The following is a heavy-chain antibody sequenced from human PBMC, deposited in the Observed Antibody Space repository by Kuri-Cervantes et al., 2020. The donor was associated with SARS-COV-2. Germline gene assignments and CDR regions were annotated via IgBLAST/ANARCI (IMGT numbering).Heavy chain of an antibody. J-gene: IGHJ6*03. CDR2: VSSNGGST. V-gene: IGHV3-64*04. D-gene: IGHD2-2*01. CDR3: ARVVVVVPAARVYYYYMDV. Sequence: GGSLRLSCSASGFTFSSFPLHWVRQAPGKGLEYVSAVSSNGGSTYYADSVKGRFTISRDNSKNTLYLQMNSLRAEDTAVYYCARVVVVVPAARVYYYYMDVWGKGTTVTVSS. CDR1: GFTFSSFP.